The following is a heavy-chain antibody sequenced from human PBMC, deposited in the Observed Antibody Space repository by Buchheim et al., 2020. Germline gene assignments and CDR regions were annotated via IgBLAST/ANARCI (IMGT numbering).Heavy chain of an antibody. Sequence: EAQLVESGGTLVQPGGSLRLPCAASGFTFSTYEMTWVRQAPGRRLEWISYISSTGGNIHYADSVKGRFTISRDNAKNSLYLQMNSLRAEDTAVYYCVRDGSGSYPFDNWGQGTL. D-gene: IGHD1-26*01. J-gene: IGHJ4*02. CDR2: ISSTGGNI. V-gene: IGHV3-48*03. CDR1: GFTFSTYE. CDR3: VRDGSGSYPFDN.